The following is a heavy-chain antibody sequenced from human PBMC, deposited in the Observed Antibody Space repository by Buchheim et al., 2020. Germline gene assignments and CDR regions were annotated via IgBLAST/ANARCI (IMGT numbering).Heavy chain of an antibody. CDR2: INPSGGST. D-gene: IGHD3-22*01. Sequence: QVQLVQSGAEVKKPGASVKVSCKASGYTFTSYYMHWVRQAPGQGLEWMGIINPSGGSTSYAQKFQGRVTMTRDTSTSTVYMELSSLRSGDTAVYYCARDLPVTMIVVVKWYYYGMDVWGQGTT. CDR1: GYTFTSYY. V-gene: IGHV1-46*03. J-gene: IGHJ6*02. CDR3: ARDLPVTMIVVVKWYYYGMDV.